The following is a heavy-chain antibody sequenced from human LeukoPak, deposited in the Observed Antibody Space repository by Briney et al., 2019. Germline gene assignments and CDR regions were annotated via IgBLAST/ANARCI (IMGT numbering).Heavy chain of an antibody. V-gene: IGHV4-31*03. CDR2: IYYSGSI. CDR3: ARVGSPYYDYWWFDP. CDR1: GASISSGGYY. D-gene: IGHD3-22*01. Sequence: SETLSLTCTVSGASISSGGYYWSWIRQRPGKGLVWIGYIYYSGSIYYNSTLPSLKSRVTISVDTSKNQFSLKLSSVTAADTAVYYCARVGSPYYDYWWFDPWGQGTLVTVSS. J-gene: IGHJ5*02.